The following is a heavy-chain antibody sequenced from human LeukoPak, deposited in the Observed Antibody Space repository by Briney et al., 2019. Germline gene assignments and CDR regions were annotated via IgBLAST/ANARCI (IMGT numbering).Heavy chain of an antibody. CDR1: GFTFSSYA. CDR2: VSDSGGRT. V-gene: IGHV3-23*01. Sequence: GGSLRLPCAASGFTFSSYAMSWVRQAPGKGLEWVSAVSDSGGRTYNADSVKGRFTISRDNSKNTLYLQINSLRAEDTAVYYCAKDRFLGSENYGQFDCWGQGTLVTVSS. CDR3: AKDRFLGSENYGQFDC. J-gene: IGHJ4*02. D-gene: IGHD3-10*01.